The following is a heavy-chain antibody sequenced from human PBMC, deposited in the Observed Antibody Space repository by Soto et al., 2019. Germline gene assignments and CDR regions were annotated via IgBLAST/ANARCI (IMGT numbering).Heavy chain of an antibody. CDR2: IIPIFGTA. CDR3: ARDLVTGIAAAGTAD. D-gene: IGHD6-13*01. V-gene: IGHV1-69*01. CDR1: GGTFSSYA. Sequence: QVQLVQSGAEVKKPGSSVKVSCKASGGTFSSYAISWVRQAPGQGLEWMGGIIPIFGTANYAQKFQGRVTITADESRSTAYMELSSLRSEDTAVYYCARDLVTGIAAAGTADWGQGTLVTVSS. J-gene: IGHJ4*02.